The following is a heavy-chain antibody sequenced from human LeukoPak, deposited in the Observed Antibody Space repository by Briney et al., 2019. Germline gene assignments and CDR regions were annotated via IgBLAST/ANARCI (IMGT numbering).Heavy chain of an antibody. D-gene: IGHD6-13*01. CDR3: ARDRGIAAADTFDP. Sequence: ASVKVSCKASGGTFSSYAISWVRQAPGQGLEWMGWISPDNGDTNYAQKFQGRVTMTTDTSTRTAYMELRSLRSDDTAVYYCARDRGIAAADTFDPWGQGTLVTVSS. V-gene: IGHV1-18*01. J-gene: IGHJ5*02. CDR2: ISPDNGDT. CDR1: GGTFSSYA.